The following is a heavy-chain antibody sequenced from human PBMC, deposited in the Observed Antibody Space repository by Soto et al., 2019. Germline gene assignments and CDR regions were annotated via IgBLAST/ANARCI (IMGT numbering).Heavy chain of an antibody. CDR3: AKADLEWLLSSPLWYFDL. D-gene: IGHD3-3*01. CDR1: GFTFSSYA. V-gene: IGHV3-23*01. Sequence: PGGSLRLSXAASGFTFSSYAMSWVRQAPGKGLEWVSAISGSGGSTYYADSVKGRVTISRDNSKNTLYLQMNSLRAEDTAVYYCAKADLEWLLSSPLWYFDLWGRGTLVTVSS. CDR2: ISGSGGST. J-gene: IGHJ2*01.